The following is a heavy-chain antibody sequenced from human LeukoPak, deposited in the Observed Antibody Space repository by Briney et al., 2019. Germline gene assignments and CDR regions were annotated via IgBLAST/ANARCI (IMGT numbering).Heavy chain of an antibody. D-gene: IGHD3-22*01. J-gene: IGHJ4*02. Sequence: GGSLRLSXAASGFTFDDYGMSWVRQTPGKGLEWVSGINWNGGSTCYADSVKGRFTISRDDAKNSLYLQMNSPRAEDTALYYCARDGRYYDSSGYSPDFDYWGQGTLVTVSS. CDR2: INWNGGST. CDR3: ARDGRYYDSSGYSPDFDY. CDR1: GFTFDDYG. V-gene: IGHV3-20*04.